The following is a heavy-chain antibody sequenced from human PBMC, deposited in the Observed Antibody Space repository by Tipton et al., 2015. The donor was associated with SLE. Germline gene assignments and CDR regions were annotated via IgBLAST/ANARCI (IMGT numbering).Heavy chain of an antibody. CDR2: INQDGSGK. CDR3: IGGGY. V-gene: IGHV3-7*02. J-gene: IGHJ4*02. CDR1: GFTFSTYW. Sequence: SLRLSCVASGFTFSTYWMSWVRQAPGKGLEGVANINQDGSGKFYVDSVKGRFTVSRDNAKNSVSLQMNSLRVEDTAVYYCIGGGYWGQGTLVTVSS. D-gene: IGHD1-26*01.